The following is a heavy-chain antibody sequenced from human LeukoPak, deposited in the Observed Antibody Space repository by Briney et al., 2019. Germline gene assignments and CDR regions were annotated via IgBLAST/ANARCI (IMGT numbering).Heavy chain of an antibody. CDR2: IKQDGSEK. D-gene: IGHD5-24*01. V-gene: IGHV3-7*01. J-gene: IGHJ4*02. Sequence: GGSLRLSCAASGFAFSSSWMSWVRQAPGKGLEWVANIKQDGSEKYYVDSVKGRFTISRDNAKNSLYLQMNSLRAEDTAVYYCASSTVEMASILDQDWGQGTLVTVSS. CDR1: GFAFSSSW. CDR3: ASSTVEMASILDQD.